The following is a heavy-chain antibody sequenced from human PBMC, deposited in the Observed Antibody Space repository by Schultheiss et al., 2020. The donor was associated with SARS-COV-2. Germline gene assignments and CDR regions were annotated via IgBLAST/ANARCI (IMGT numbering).Heavy chain of an antibody. J-gene: IGHJ4*02. CDR3: AKEAGTEDYFDY. CDR1: GFTFSSYG. V-gene: IGHV3-30*18. CDR2: ISYDGSNK. Sequence: GESLKISCAASGFTFSSYGMHWVRQAPGKGLEWVAVISYDGSNKHYADSVKGRFTISRDNSKNTLYLQMNSLRAEDTAVYYCAKEAGTEDYFDYWGQGTLVTVSS.